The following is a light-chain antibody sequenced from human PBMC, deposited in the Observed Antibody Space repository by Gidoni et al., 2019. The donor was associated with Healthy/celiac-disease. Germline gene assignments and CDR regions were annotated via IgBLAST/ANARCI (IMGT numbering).Light chain of an antibody. CDR3: LLSYSGARLVV. Sequence: QAVVTQAPSLTVSPGGTVTLTCGSSTGAVTSGHYPYRFQQKPGQAPRTLIYDTSNKHSWTPARFSGSLLGGKAALTLSGAQPEDEAEYYCLLSYSGARLVVFGGGTKLTVL. CDR1: TGAVTSGHY. CDR2: DTS. J-gene: IGLJ2*01. V-gene: IGLV7-46*01.